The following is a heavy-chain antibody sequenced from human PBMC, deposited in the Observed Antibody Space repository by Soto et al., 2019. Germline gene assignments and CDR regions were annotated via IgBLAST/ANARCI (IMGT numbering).Heavy chain of an antibody. CDR3: ARAAWRHPRRGYYYYGMDV. D-gene: IGHD5-18*01. CDR1: GGSISSGGFS. V-gene: IGHV4-30-2*01. Sequence: SETLSLTCAVSGGSISSGGFSWSWIRQPPGKGLEWIGYIYHSGSTYYNPSPKSRVTISVDRSKNQFSLKLSSVTAADTAVYYCARAAWRHPRRGYYYYGMDVWGQGTTVTVSS. CDR2: IYHSGST. J-gene: IGHJ6*02.